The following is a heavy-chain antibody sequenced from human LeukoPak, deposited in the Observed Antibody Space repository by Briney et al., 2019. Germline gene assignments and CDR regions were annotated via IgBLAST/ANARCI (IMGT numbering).Heavy chain of an antibody. CDR2: ISAYNGNT. Sequence: ASVKVSRRASGYTFTSYGISWVRQAPGQGLEWMGWISAYNGNTNYAQKLQGRVTMTTDTSTSTAHMELRSLRSDDTAVYYCARCYPSRTGTYFHYYYYYMDVCGKGTTVTVS. J-gene: IGHJ6*03. V-gene: IGHV1-18*01. CDR3: ARCYPSRTGTYFHYYYYYMDV. D-gene: IGHD1-1*01. CDR1: GYTFTSYG.